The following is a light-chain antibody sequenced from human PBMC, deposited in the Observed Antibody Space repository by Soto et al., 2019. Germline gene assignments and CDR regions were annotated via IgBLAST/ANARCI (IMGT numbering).Light chain of an antibody. CDR3: MQDLQTPYT. Sequence: EIVMTQSPPSLTVTPGEPASISCRSSQRLLHSNGNTFLDWYLQKPGQSPQLLIYLGSNRASGVPARVSGSEAGTDFTLKISRVEAEDVGVYYCMQDLQTPYTFGQGTKLEIK. V-gene: IGKV2-28*01. CDR1: QRLLHSNGNTF. CDR2: LGS. J-gene: IGKJ2*01.